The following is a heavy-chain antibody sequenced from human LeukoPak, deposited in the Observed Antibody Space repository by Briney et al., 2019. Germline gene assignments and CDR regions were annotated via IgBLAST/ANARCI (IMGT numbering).Heavy chain of an antibody. V-gene: IGHV1-69*04. CDR3: ARFPPYCGGDCYSDY. CDR1: GGTFSSYA. CDR2: IIPILGIA. J-gene: IGHJ4*02. Sequence: VASVKVSCKASGGTFSSYAISWVRQAPGQGLEWMGRIIPILGIANYAQKFQGRVTITADKSTSTAYMELSSLRSEDTAVYYCARFPPYCGGDCYSDYWGQGTLDSVSS. D-gene: IGHD2-21*02.